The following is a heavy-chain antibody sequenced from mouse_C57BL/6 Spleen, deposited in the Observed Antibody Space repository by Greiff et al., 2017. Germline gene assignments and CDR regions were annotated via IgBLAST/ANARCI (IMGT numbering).Heavy chain of an antibody. CDR3: ARGAHGGFAY. CDR1: GYTFTSYW. Sequence: LVESGAELVKPGASVKMSCKASGYTFTSYWITWVKQRPGQGLEWIGDIYPGSGSTNYNEKFKSKATLTVDTSSSTAYMQLSSLTSEDSAVYYCARGAHGGFAYWGQGTLVTVSA. D-gene: IGHD6-1*01. CDR2: IYPGSGST. V-gene: IGHV1-55*01. J-gene: IGHJ3*01.